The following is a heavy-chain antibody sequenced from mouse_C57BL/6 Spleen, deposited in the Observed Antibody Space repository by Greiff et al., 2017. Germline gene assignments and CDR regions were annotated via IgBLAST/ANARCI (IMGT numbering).Heavy chain of an antibody. J-gene: IGHJ4*01. V-gene: IGHV1-64*01. Sequence: QVPLQQPGAELVKPGASVKLSCKASGYTFTSYWMHWVKQRPGQGLEWIGMIHPNSGSTNYNEKFKSKATLTVDKSSSTAYMQLSSLTSEDSAVYDCARSYGKRYAMDYWGQGTSVTVSS. CDR2: IHPNSGST. CDR3: ARSYGKRYAMDY. D-gene: IGHD2-1*01. CDR1: GYTFTSYW.